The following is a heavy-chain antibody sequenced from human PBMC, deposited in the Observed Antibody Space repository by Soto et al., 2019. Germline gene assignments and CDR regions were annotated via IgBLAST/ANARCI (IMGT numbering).Heavy chain of an antibody. CDR2: IIPIFGTA. CDR3: ARVDGIAAQLYYYYGMDV. Sequence: ASVKVSCKASGGTFSSYAISWVRQAPGQGLEWMGGIIPIFGTANYAQKLQGRVTITADESTSTAYMELSSLRSEDTAVYYCARVDGIAAQLYYYYGMDVWGQGTTVTV. J-gene: IGHJ6*02. CDR1: GGTFSSYA. V-gene: IGHV1-69*13. D-gene: IGHD6-6*01.